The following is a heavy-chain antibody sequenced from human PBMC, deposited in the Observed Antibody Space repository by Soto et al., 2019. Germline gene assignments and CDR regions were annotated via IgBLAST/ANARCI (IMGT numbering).Heavy chain of an antibody. D-gene: IGHD7-27*01. J-gene: IGHJ6*02. CDR1: GISVSSRTYF. CDR3: ARDRRNWDNYYYYGMDV. CDR2: VYYNGRT. V-gene: IGHV4-39*07. Sequence: PSETLSLTCDVSGISVSSRTYFWGWIRQSSGKGLEWIGNVYYNGRTYYNPSLKSRVTISVDTSKNQFSLKLSSVTAADTAVYYCARDRRNWDNYYYYGMDVWGQGTTVTVSS.